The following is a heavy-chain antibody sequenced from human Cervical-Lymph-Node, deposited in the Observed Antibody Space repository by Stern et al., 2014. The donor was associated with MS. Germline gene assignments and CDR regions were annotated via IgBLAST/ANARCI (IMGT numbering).Heavy chain of an antibody. D-gene: IGHD3-10*01. V-gene: IGHV7-4-1*02. Sequence: QVQLVESGSEWKKPGASVKVSCKASGYTFSGYSLNWVRQAPGQGLEWMGWINTNSGNPTYAQGFTGRFVFSLDTSVSTAYLQISSLKTEDTGIYFCARFVDYPMGRVFDVGGQGTQGTVAS. CDR1: GYTFSGYS. CDR2: INTNSGNP. CDR3: ARFVDYPMGRVFDV. J-gene: IGHJ4*02.